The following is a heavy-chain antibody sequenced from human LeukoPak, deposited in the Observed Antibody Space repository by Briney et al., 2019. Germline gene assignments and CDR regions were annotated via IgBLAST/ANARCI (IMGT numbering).Heavy chain of an antibody. CDR2: INPSGGST. CDR3: ARELRRGCSGGSCYPPYY. Sequence: GASVKVSCKASGYTFTSYYMHRVRQAPGQGLEWMGIINPSGGSTSYAQKFQGRVTMTRDTSTSTVYMELSSLRSEDTAVYYCARELRRGCSGGSCYPPYYWGQGTLVTVSS. J-gene: IGHJ4*02. CDR1: GYTFTSYY. D-gene: IGHD2-15*01. V-gene: IGHV1-46*01.